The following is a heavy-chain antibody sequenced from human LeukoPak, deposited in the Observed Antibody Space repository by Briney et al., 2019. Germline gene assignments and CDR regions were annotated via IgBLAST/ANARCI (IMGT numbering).Heavy chain of an antibody. Sequence: SETLSLTCTVSSGSISSSSYYWGWIRQPPGKGLEWIGSIYYSGSTYYNPSLKSRVTISVDKSKNQFSLKLSSVTGADTAVYYCAVRGVFVYNWFDPWGQGTLVTVSS. CDR2: IYYSGST. CDR3: AVRGVFVYNWFDP. CDR1: SGSISSSSYY. V-gene: IGHV4-39*07. D-gene: IGHD3-10*01. J-gene: IGHJ5*02.